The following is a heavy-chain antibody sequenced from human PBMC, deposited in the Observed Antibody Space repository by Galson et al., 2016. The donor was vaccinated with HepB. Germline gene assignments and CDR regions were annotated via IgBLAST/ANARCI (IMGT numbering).Heavy chain of an antibody. CDR2: ISGNGGST. CDR1: GFTFSSYD. J-gene: IGHJ6*02. Sequence: SLRLSCAASGFTFSSYDMSWVRQAPGKGLEWVSAISGNGGSTYYADSVKGRFTISRDSSKNTLSLQMNSLRAEDAAIYYCARDINDYVWGSYRPTANFYGMDVWGQGTTVTVSS. D-gene: IGHD3-16*02. CDR3: ARDINDYVWGSYRPTANFYGMDV. V-gene: IGHV3-23*01.